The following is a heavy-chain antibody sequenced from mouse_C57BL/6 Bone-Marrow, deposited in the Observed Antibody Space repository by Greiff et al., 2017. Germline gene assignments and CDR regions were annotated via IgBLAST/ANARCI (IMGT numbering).Heavy chain of an antibody. CDR1: GYTFSSYW. CDR3: ARNNQFQFLRLDY. D-gene: IGHD1-1*01. J-gene: IGHJ2*01. V-gene: IGHV1-9*01. CDR2: ILPGSGST. Sequence: QVTLKVCGAELMKPGASVKISCKATGYTFSSYWIEWVKQRPGHGLEWIGEILPGSGSTNYNEKFKGKATFTADTSSNTAYMQLIILTSEDSAVYYCARNNQFQFLRLDYWGQGTTLTVSS.